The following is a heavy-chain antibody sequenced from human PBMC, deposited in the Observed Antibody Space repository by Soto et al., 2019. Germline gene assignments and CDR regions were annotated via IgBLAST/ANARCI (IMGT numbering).Heavy chain of an antibody. V-gene: IGHV4-31*03. CDR2: TDYSGST. CDR3: ARTSYDSSGTAADP. CDR1: GCSISGCNYY. Sequence: QVQLQESGPGLVKPSQTLSLTCTVSGCSISGCNYYWSWIRQHLGQGLEWIGYTDYSGSTYYNPSLKSRVTISVDTSKNQFSLKLSSVTAADTAVYYCARTSYDSSGTAADPWGQGTLVTVSS. D-gene: IGHD3-22*01. J-gene: IGHJ5*02.